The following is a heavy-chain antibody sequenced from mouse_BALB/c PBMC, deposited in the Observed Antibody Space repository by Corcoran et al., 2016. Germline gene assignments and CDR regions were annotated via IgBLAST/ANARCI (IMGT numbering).Heavy chain of an antibody. CDR1: GYTFTAYN. CDR3: AREYYGSWYFDL. D-gene: IGHD1-1*01. CDR2: INPNNGGT. V-gene: IGHV1-18*01. Sequence: EVLLQQSGPELVKPGASVKISCKASGYTFTAYNMDWVKQSHGKSLEWIGDINPNNGGTIYNQKFKGKATLTVDKSSSTAYMEVRSLTSEDTAVYYCAREYYGSWYFDLWGAGTTVTVSS. J-gene: IGHJ1*01.